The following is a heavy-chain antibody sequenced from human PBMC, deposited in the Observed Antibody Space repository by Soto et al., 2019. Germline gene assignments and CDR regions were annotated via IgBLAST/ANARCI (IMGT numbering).Heavy chain of an antibody. Sequence: QVQLLESGPGLVRPSETLTLTCIVSGGSVSSGHQFWIWIRLPPGKRLEWLGHVFDTARTDYNPSLKSRLTISLDTSKNQVSLQLTSVTAADTAVYFCATRTIFRPLAVWGRGTLVSVSS. CDR1: GGSVSSGHQF. J-gene: IGHJ4*02. CDR3: ATRTIFRPLAV. V-gene: IGHV4-61*01. CDR2: VFDTART.